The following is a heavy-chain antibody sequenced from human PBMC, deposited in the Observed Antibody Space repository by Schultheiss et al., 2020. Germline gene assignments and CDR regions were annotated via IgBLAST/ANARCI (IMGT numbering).Heavy chain of an antibody. V-gene: IGHV3-9*01. CDR3: ARDRY. J-gene: IGHJ4*02. CDR1: GFTFSSYA. CDR2: ISWNSGSI. Sequence: GGSLRLSCAASGFTFSSYAMHWVRQAPGKGLEWVSGISWNSGSIGYADSVKGRFTISRDNAKNSLYLQMNSLRAEDTAVYYCARDRYWGQGTLVTVSS.